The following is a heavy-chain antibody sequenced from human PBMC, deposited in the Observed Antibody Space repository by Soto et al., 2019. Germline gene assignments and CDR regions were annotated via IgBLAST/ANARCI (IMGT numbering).Heavy chain of an antibody. CDR1: GGSISSYY. CDR2: IYYSGST. Sequence: SETLSLTCTVSGGSISSYYWSWIRQPPGKGLEWIGYIYYSGSTNYNPSLKSRVTISVDTSKNQFSLKLSSVTAADTAVYYCARQGYGGDFDYWGQGTLVTVS. J-gene: IGHJ4*02. D-gene: IGHD2-21*01. V-gene: IGHV4-59*08. CDR3: ARQGYGGDFDY.